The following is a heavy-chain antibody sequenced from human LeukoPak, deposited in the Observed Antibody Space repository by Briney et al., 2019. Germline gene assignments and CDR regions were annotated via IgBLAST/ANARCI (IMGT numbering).Heavy chain of an antibody. CDR2: INPNSGGT. J-gene: IGHJ4*02. D-gene: IGHD3-10*01. Sequence: VASVKVSCKASGYTFTGYYMHWVRQAPGQGLEWMGWINPNSGGTNYAQKFQGRVTMTRDTSISTAYKELSRLRSDDTAVYYCARAGITMVRGVILYYFDYWGQGTLVTVSS. CDR1: GYTFTGYY. CDR3: ARAGITMVRGVILYYFDY. V-gene: IGHV1-2*02.